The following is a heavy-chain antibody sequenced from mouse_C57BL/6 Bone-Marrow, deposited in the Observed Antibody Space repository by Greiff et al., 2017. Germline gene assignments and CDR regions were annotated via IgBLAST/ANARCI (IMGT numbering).Heavy chain of an antibody. J-gene: IGHJ2*01. V-gene: IGHV1-61*01. CDR2: IYPSDSET. CDR1: GYTFTSYW. CDR3: AREIVVAYYFGY. Sequence: QVQLQQSGAELVRPGSSVKLSCKASGYTFTSYWMDWVKQRPGQGLEWIGNIYPSDSETHYNQKFKDKATLTVDKSSSTAYIQLSSLTSEDSAVYYCAREIVVAYYFGYWGQGTTLTVSS. D-gene: IGHD1-1*01.